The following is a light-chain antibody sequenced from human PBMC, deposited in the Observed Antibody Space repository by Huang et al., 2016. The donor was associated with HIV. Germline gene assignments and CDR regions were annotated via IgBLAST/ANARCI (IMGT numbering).Light chain of an antibody. CDR1: QSVSTN. CDR2: VAS. V-gene: IGKV3-15*01. Sequence: EVLLTQSPATLSVSPGERATLSCRASQSVSTNLDWYQQKPGQAPRLLIYVASTRATGVPARFSVSGSGTEFTLTISSLQSEDSAVYYCQQYNSWPPLFTFGPGTKVDIK. CDR3: QQYNSWPPLFT. J-gene: IGKJ3*01.